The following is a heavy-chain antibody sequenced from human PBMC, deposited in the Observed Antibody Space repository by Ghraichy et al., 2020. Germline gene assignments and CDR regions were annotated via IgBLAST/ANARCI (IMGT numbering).Heavy chain of an antibody. J-gene: IGHJ4*01. CDR3: ARHGGHCASSSCLYFDQ. Sequence: SETLSLTCSVSGASIGSNYWSWIRQPPGKALEWVGYVYYTGSTTYNPSLKSRVSISVDTAKNQLSLTLNSVTAADTAVYYCARHGGHCASSSCLYFDQWGHGTLVTVAS. CDR2: VYYTGST. D-gene: IGHD6-19*01. CDR1: GASIGSNY. V-gene: IGHV4-59*08.